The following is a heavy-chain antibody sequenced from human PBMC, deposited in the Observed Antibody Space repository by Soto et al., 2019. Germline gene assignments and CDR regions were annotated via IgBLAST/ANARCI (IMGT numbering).Heavy chain of an antibody. CDR3: ARRRYSLYYFDY. J-gene: IGHJ4*02. V-gene: IGHV4-39*01. CDR2: IYYSGST. CDR1: GGSISSSSYY. Sequence: PSETLSLTCTVSGGSISSSSYYWGWIRQPPGKGLEWIGSIYYSGSTYYNPSLKSRVTISVDTSKNQFSLKLSSVTAADTAVYYCARRRYSLYYFDYWGQGTLVTVSS. D-gene: IGHD6-13*01.